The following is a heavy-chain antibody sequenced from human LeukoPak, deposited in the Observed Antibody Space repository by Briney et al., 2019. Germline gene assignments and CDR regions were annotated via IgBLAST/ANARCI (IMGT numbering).Heavy chain of an antibody. Sequence: GASVKVSCKASGYTFTSYGISWVRQAPGQGLEWMGWISAYNGNTNYAQKLQGRVTMTTDTSTSTAYMELRSLRSDDTAVYYCARDGTYGDYLWGWFDPWGQGTLVTVSS. J-gene: IGHJ5*02. D-gene: IGHD4-17*01. CDR2: ISAYNGNT. CDR1: GYTFTSYG. CDR3: ARDGTYGDYLWGWFDP. V-gene: IGHV1-18*01.